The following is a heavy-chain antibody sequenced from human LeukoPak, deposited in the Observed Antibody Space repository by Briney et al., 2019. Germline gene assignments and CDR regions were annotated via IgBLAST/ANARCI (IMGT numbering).Heavy chain of an antibody. D-gene: IGHD2-21*02. V-gene: IGHV3-48*02. CDR2: ISSGSGTI. Sequence: GGSLRLSCEASGFTFSAYAMTWVRQAPGKGLEWVSYISSGSGTIYYADSVKGRFTISRDNAKNSLYLQMNSLRDEDTAVYYCARDLRGDYPWGQGTLVTVSS. CDR3: ARDLRGDYP. CDR1: GFTFSAYA. J-gene: IGHJ5*02.